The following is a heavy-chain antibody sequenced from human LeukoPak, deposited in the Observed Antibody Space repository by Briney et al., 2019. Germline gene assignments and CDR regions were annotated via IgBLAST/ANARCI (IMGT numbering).Heavy chain of an antibody. J-gene: IGHJ1*01. CDR3: AKGRRGSSYVHYFDT. D-gene: IGHD3-22*01. V-gene: IGHV3-21*01. Sequence: GGSLRLSCAASGFIFSSYSMNWVRQAPGKGLEWVSSLSFVTTYIYYADSVKGRFTISRDNSNNTLYLQMNSVRAEDTAVYYCAKGRRGSSYVHYFDTWGQGTLVTVSS. CDR2: LSFVTTYI. CDR1: GFIFSSYS.